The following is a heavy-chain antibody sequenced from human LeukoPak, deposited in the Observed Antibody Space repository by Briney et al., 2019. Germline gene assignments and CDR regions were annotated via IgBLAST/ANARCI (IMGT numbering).Heavy chain of an antibody. J-gene: IGHJ4*02. CDR1: GGSISSSSYY. V-gene: IGHV4-39*07. CDR3: ARVGVYDFLDY. D-gene: IGHD5/OR15-5a*01. Sequence: SETLSLTCTVSGGSISSSSYYWGWIRQPPGKGLEWIGSIYYSGSTYYNPSLKSRVTMPVDTSKNQFSLKLSSVTAADTAVYYCARVGVYDFLDYWGQGTLVTVSS. CDR2: IYYSGST.